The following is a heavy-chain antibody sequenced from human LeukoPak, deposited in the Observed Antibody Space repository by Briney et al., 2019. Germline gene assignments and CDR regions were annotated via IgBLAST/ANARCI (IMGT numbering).Heavy chain of an antibody. D-gene: IGHD3-10*01. CDR1: GFTFSSYA. CDR3: TLTLVRGRVYGMDV. Sequence: AGGSLRLSCAASGFTFSSYAMHWVRQAPGTGLEWVSGTSASGGRTYYADSVKGRFTISRDNSKNTLYLQMNSLRAEDTAVYYCTLTLVRGRVYGMDVWGEGTTVTVSS. V-gene: IGHV3-23*01. J-gene: IGHJ6*04. CDR2: TSASGGRT.